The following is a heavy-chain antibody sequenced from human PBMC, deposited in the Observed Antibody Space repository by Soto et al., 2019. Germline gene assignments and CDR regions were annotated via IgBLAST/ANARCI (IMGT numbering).Heavy chain of an antibody. CDR3: AKSYYDILTTPYGRSPFDY. Sequence: DSVKGRLTISRDNSKNTLYLQINSLRAEDTAVYYCAKSYYDILTTPYGRSPFDYWGQGTLVTVSS. J-gene: IGHJ4*02. D-gene: IGHD3-9*01. V-gene: IGHV3-30*02.